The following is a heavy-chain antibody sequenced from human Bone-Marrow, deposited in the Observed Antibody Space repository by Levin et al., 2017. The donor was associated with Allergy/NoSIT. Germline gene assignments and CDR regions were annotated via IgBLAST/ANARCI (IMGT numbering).Heavy chain of an antibody. J-gene: IGHJ6*02. D-gene: IGHD7-27*01. Sequence: KISCKASGGTFSTYHVNWVRQAPGQGLEWMGGIIPLFGEANYSPKFQDRVTITADKSTNTAYLEVSSLTSEDTAMYYCARDSLSQSELGYEYNGMDVWGQGTTVTVSS. CDR3: ARDSLSQSELGYEYNGMDV. V-gene: IGHV1-69*06. CDR1: GGTFSTYH. CDR2: IIPLFGEA.